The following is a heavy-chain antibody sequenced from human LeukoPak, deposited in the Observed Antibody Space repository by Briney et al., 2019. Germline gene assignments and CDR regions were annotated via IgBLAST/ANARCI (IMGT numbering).Heavy chain of an antibody. D-gene: IGHD3-22*01. CDR1: GFSFSSYW. J-gene: IGHJ4*02. CDR2: INQNGSEI. Sequence: PGGSLRLSCAASGFSFSSYWMNWVRQAPGKGLEWVANINQNGSEIYYVDSVKGRFTISRDNAKKSLYLQMNSLRVEDTAVYYCVRDWGAYYYDISGYYPFDYWGQGTLVTVSS. V-gene: IGHV3-7*01. CDR3: VRDWGAYYYDISGYYPFDY.